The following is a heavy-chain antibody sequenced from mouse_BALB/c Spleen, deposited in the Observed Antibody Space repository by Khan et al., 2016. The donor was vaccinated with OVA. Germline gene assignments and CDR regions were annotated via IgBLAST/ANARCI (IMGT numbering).Heavy chain of an antibody. J-gene: IGHJ2*01. Sequence: QVQLKESGAELAKPGASVTMSCKASGYTFTTYWMHWVKQRPGQGLEWIGYINPTSGYTDYNEKFKDRATLSADKSSSTAYMQLSSLTSEDSLVLYCTKDRIDYWGQGTTLTVSS. CDR1: GYTFTTYW. CDR3: TKDRIDY. V-gene: IGHV1-7*01. CDR2: INPTSGYT.